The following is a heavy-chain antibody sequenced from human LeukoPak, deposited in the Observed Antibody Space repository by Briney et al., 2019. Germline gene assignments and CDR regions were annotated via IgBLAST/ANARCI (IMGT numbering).Heavy chain of an antibody. Sequence: GGSLRLSCAASGCTLTSDSMNWVRQAPGKGLEWISYISSGATTTYYADSVKARFTISRDNAGNSLYLQINSLSVADTAVYYCEKGTVDAKYWGQGTLVIVSS. J-gene: IGHJ4*02. CDR1: GCTLTSDS. V-gene: IGHV3-48*04. CDR2: ISSGATTT. CDR3: EKGTVDAKY. D-gene: IGHD6-19*01.